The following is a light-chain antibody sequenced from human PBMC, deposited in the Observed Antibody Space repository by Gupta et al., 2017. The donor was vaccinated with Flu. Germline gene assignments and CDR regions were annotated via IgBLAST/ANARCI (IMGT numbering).Light chain of an antibody. CDR3: QQYNNWPLWT. V-gene: IGKV3-15*01. J-gene: IGKJ1*01. CDR2: DAS. CDR1: QSVSNK. Sequence: ATLSVSPGERATLSCRASQSVSNKLAWYQQKPGQAPRLLIYDASTRAIGIPARFSGSGSGTEFTLTISSLRSEDFAVYYCQQYNNWPLWTFGQGTRVDVK.